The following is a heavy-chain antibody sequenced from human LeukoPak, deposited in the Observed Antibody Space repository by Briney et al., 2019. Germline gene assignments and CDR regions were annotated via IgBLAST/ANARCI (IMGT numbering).Heavy chain of an antibody. CDR2: TYYTSKWYY. CDR1: GDSVSSNSAA. CDR3: ARESGWGYLDS. D-gene: IGHD6-19*01. Sequence: SQTLSLTCAISSGDSVSSNSAAWSWIRQSPSRGLEWLGRTYYTSKWYYEYAVSVKARIIIIPDTSKNQFSLQLNSVTPEDTAVYYCARESGWGYLDSWGQGTLVTASS. V-gene: IGHV6-1*01. J-gene: IGHJ4*02.